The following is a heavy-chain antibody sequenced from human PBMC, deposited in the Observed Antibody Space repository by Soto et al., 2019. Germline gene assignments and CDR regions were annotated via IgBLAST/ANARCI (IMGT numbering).Heavy chain of an antibody. J-gene: IGHJ6*02. Sequence: GGSLRLSCAAAGFTFSSYWMYWVRQAPGKGLVWVSRINSDGSSTSYADSVKGRFTISRDNAKNTLYLQMNSLRAEDTAVYYCAADWSAGCYYGMDVWGQGTTVTVSS. V-gene: IGHV3-74*01. CDR3: AADWSAGCYYGMDV. CDR1: GFTFSSYW. CDR2: INSDGSST. D-gene: IGHD3-3*01.